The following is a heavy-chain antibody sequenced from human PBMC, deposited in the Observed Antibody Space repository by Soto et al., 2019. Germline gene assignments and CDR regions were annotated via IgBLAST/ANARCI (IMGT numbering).Heavy chain of an antibody. CDR2: IYYSGST. J-gene: IGHJ4*02. V-gene: IGHV4-30-4*01. CDR3: ARYGSGECNRGSCYSLFDY. Sequence: QVQLQESGPGLVKPSQTLSLTCTVSGRSISSVNYYWSWIRQPPGKGLEWIGYIYYSGSTYYNPSLMRRVTISVDTSKNQFSLKLSSVTAADTAVYYCARYGSGECNRGSCYSLFDYWGQGTLVTVSS. CDR1: GRSISSVNYY. D-gene: IGHD2-15*01.